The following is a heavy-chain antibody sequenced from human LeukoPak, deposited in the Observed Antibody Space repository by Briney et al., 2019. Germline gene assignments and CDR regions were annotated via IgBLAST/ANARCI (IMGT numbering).Heavy chain of an antibody. CDR1: GGSISGSSYY. J-gene: IGHJ4*02. CDR2: IYYSGST. CDR3: ARQDGYSYGISFDY. D-gene: IGHD5-18*01. V-gene: IGHV4-39*01. Sequence: SETLSLTCTVSGGSISGSSYYWGWIRQPPGKGLEWIGSIYYSGSTYYNPSLKSRVTISVDTSKNQFSLKLSSVTAADTAVYYCARQDGYSYGISFDYWGQGTLVTVSS.